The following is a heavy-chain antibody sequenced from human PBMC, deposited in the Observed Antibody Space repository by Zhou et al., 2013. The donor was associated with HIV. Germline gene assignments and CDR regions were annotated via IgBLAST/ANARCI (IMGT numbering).Heavy chain of an antibody. J-gene: IGHJ6*03. V-gene: IGHV1-2*07. CDR2: INPKSGGT. CDR1: GFTFTDNY. CDR3: ARKVVPGADYYYYYMDV. Sequence: QVHLVQSGAEVKKPGASVRVSCQTSGFTFTDNYVHWVRQAPGQGLEWMGFINPKSGGTNYALKFQGRVTFTRDTSINTVYVEVASLTSDDTAVYYCARKVVPGADYYYYYMDVWGKGTTVTVSS. D-gene: IGHD2-2*01.